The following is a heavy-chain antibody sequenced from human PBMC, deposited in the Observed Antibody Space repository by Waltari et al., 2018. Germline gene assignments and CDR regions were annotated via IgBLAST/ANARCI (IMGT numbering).Heavy chain of an antibody. J-gene: IGHJ4*02. V-gene: IGHV1-8*03. CDR1: GYTFTSYD. Sequence: QVQLVQSGAEVKKPGASVKVSCKASGYTFTSYDINCVRQATGQGLEWMGWMNPNIGNTGYSQKFQGRVTITRNTSISTAYMELSSLRSEDTAVYYCARMIGPGGRRKADYWGQGTLVTVSS. CDR2: MNPNIGNT. D-gene: IGHD3-22*01. CDR3: ARMIGPGGRRKADY.